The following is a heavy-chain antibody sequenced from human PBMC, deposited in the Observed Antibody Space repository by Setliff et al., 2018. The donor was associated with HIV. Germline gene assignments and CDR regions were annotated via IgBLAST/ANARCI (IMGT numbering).Heavy chain of an antibody. CDR1: GGTFSRYA. J-gene: IGHJ4*02. Sequence: SVKVSCKASGGTFSRYAISWVRQAPGQGLDWMGGIIPILGIAIYAQKFQGRVTITADTSTGTAYMELSSLRSDDAAVYYCATDRTQTGISLVRGRLTDPARYPLDYRGQGTLVTVSS. V-gene: IGHV1-69*10. CDR3: ATDRTQTGISLVRGRLTDPARYPLDY. CDR2: IIPILGIA. D-gene: IGHD3-10*01.